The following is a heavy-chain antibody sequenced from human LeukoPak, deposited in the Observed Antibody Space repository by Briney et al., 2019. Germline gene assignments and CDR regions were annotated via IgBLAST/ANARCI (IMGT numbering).Heavy chain of an antibody. J-gene: IGHJ5*02. CDR1: GYSISSGYY. Sequence: PSETLSLTCTVSGYSISSGYYWGWIRPPPGKGLEWIGVIYHSGSTYYNPSLKSRVTISVDTSKNQFSLTLSSVTAADTAVYYCARQGSTSPNWFDPWGQGTLVTVSS. D-gene: IGHD2-2*01. CDR3: ARQGSTSPNWFDP. CDR2: IYHSGST. V-gene: IGHV4-38-2*02.